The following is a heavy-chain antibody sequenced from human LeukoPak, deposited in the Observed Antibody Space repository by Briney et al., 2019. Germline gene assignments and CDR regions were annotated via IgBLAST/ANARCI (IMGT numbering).Heavy chain of an antibody. CDR3: ASSPSGYWWNFDC. Sequence: SETLSLTCTVSGGSTSSSSFYWGWIRQPPGKGLECIGRISYSGRTYYNPSLKSRVTISVDTTKNQFSLKLTSVTAADTAVYYCASSPSGYWWNFDCWGQGTLVTVSS. V-gene: IGHV4-39*01. CDR2: ISYSGRT. D-gene: IGHD3-22*01. J-gene: IGHJ4*02. CDR1: GGSTSSSSFY.